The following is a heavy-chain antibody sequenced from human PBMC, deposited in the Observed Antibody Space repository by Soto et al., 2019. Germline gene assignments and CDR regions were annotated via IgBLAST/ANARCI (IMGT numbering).Heavy chain of an antibody. D-gene: IGHD5-12*01. CDR1: GFTFSSYW. CDR3: ARERGPLRFDP. Sequence: PGGSLRRSCAASGFTFSSYWMIWVRQAPGKGLEWVANINQDGSEKYYVDSVKGRFTISRDNAKNSLYLQMNSLRAEDTAVYYCARERGPLRFDPWGQGTLVTVSS. CDR2: INQDGSEK. V-gene: IGHV3-7*03. J-gene: IGHJ5*02.